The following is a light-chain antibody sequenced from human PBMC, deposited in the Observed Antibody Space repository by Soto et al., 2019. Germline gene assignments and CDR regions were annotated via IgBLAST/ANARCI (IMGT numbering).Light chain of an antibody. CDR2: TSS. Sequence: DIQMTQSPSSVSASVGDIVTITRRASQGIYTWLAWYQQKPGKAPNLLIYTSSSLQSGVPSRFSGTGSGTEFTLTINNLQPEDFATYYCQQAASFPITFGQGTRLEIK. CDR3: QQAASFPIT. CDR1: QGIYTW. J-gene: IGKJ5*01. V-gene: IGKV1-12*01.